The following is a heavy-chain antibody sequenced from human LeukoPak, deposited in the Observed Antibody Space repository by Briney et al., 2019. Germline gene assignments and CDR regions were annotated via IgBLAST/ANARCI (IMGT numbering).Heavy chain of an antibody. Sequence: GGSLRLSCAASGFTFSNAWMSWVRQAPGKGLEWVGRIKSKTDGGTTDYAAPVKGRFTISRDDSKNTLYLQMNSLKTEDTAVYYCTTAPPREYCSGGSCYFGDYWGQGTLVTVSS. D-gene: IGHD2-15*01. J-gene: IGHJ4*02. CDR1: GFTFSNAW. CDR3: TTAPPREYCSGGSCYFGDY. CDR2: IKSKTDGGTT. V-gene: IGHV3-15*01.